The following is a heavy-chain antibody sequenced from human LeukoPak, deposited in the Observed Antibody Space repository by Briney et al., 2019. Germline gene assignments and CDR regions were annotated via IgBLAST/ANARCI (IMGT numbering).Heavy chain of an antibody. V-gene: IGHV3-30*18. CDR3: AEPGPPPYSSSWYFDY. Sequence: PGGSLRLSCAASGFTFSSYGMHWVRQAPGKGLEWVAVISYDGSNKYYADSVKGRFTISRDNSKNTLYLQMNSLRAEDTAAYYCAEPGPPPYSSSWYFDYWGQGTLVTVSS. CDR1: GFTFSSYG. D-gene: IGHD6-13*01. CDR2: ISYDGSNK. J-gene: IGHJ4*02.